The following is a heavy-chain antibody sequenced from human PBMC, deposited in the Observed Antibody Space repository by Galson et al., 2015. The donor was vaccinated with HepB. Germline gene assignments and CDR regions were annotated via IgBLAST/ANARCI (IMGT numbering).Heavy chain of an antibody. D-gene: IGHD3-22*01. V-gene: IGHV1-18*01. J-gene: IGHJ6*02. CDR3: ARGPDSSGYYYHYYYGMDV. CDR2: ISAYNGNT. Sequence: SVKVSCKASGYTFTSYGISWVRQAPGQGLEWMGWISAYNGNTNYAQKLQGRVTMTTDTSTSTAYMELRSLRSDDTAVYYCARGPDSSGYYYHYYYGMDVWGQGTTVTVSS. CDR1: GYTFTSYG.